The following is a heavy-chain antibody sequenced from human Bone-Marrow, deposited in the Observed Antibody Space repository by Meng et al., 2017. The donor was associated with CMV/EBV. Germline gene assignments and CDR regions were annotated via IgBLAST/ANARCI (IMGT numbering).Heavy chain of an antibody. V-gene: IGHV1-8*03. CDR3: ARWGRYCSSTSCRDLGMGV. D-gene: IGHD2-2*01. J-gene: IGHJ6*02. Sequence: ASVKVSCKASGYTFSNYDINWVRQATGQGLEWMGWMNPNSGNTAYAQELQGRVTITRNISISTAYMELSSLRSEDTAVYYCARWGRYCSSTSCRDLGMGVWGQGTTVPVSS. CDR2: MNPNSGNT. CDR1: GYTFSNYD.